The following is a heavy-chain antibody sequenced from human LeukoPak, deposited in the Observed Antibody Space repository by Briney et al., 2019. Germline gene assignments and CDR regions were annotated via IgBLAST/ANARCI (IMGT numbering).Heavy chain of an antibody. CDR2: ISGSGTSI. D-gene: IGHD4-23*01. J-gene: IGHJ5*02. V-gene: IGHV3-48*04. CDR1: EFTFSSYS. Sequence: GGSLRLSCAASEFTFSSYSMCWVRQAPGKGLEWVSYISGSGTSIYYADSVRGRFTISRDNAKNSLYLQMNSLRAEDTAVYYCARDVTYHGGDWFDPWGQGTLVTVSS. CDR3: ARDVTYHGGDWFDP.